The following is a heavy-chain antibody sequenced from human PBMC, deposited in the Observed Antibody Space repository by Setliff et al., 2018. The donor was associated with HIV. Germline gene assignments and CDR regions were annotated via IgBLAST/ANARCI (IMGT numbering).Heavy chain of an antibody. J-gene: IGHJ3*02. CDR2: IYPGDSDT. CDR1: GYSFTSYW. V-gene: IGHV5-51*01. CDR3: ARSRRDGYNLEAFDI. Sequence: GESLKISCKGSGYSFTSYWIGWVRQMPGKGPEWMGIIYPGDSDTRYSPSFQGQVTISADKSISTAYLQWSTLKASDTAMYYCARSRRDGYNLEAFDIWGQGTMVTVSS. D-gene: IGHD5-12*01.